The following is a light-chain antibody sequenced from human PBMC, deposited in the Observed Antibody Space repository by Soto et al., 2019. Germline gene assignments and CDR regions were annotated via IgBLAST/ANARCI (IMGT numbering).Light chain of an antibody. CDR1: QSVSSNY. Sequence: EIVLTQSPGTLSLSPGERATLSCRASQSVSSNYVAWYQQKPGQSPRLLIHGASRRARRATGIPDRFSGTGSGTDFTLTISRLEPEDFAVYYCHQYASSPWTFGQGTKVEIK. V-gene: IGKV3-20*01. J-gene: IGKJ1*01. CDR3: HQYASSPWT. CDR2: GASRRA.